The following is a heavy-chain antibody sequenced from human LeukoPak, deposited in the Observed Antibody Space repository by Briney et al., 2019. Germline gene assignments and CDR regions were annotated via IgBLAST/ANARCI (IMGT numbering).Heavy chain of an antibody. CDR2: ISYDGSNK. V-gene: IGHV3-30*18. CDR3: AKESEDSSSWYRYYYYYGMDV. CDR1: GFTFSSYG. D-gene: IGHD6-13*01. J-gene: IGHJ6*04. Sequence: PGGSLRLSCAASGFTFSSYGMHWVRQAPGKGLEWVAVISYDGSNKYYADSVKGRFTISRDNSKNTLYLQMNSLRAEDTAVYYCAKESEDSSSWYRYYYYYGMDVWGKGTTVTVPS.